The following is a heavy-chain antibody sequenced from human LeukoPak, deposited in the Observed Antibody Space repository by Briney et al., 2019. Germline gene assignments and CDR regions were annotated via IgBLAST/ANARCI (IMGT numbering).Heavy chain of an antibody. V-gene: IGHV3-15*01. CDR3: TTIRGFCSGRSCLGY. Sequence: GGSLRLSCAVSGFTFSHAWMSWVRQAPGKGLEWVGRIKSKTDGVTTDYAAPVKGRFTISRDDSKNTLYLQMNSLKSEDTAVYYCTTIRGFCSGRSCLGYWGQGTLVTVSS. J-gene: IGHJ4*02. D-gene: IGHD2-15*01. CDR2: IKSKTDGVTT. CDR1: GFTFSHAW.